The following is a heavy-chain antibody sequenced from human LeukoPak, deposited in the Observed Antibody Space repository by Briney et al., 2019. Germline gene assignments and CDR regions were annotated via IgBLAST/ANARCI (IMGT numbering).Heavy chain of an antibody. V-gene: IGHV4-34*01. D-gene: IGHD3-22*01. Sequence: KPSETLSLTCAVYGGSFSGYYWSWIRQPPGKGLEWIGEINHSGSTNYNPSLKSRVTISVDTPKNQFSLKLSSVTAADTAVYYCARRSSGYYGAGAFDIWGQGTMVTVSS. CDR1: GGSFSGYY. CDR3: ARRSSGYYGAGAFDI. J-gene: IGHJ3*02. CDR2: INHSGST.